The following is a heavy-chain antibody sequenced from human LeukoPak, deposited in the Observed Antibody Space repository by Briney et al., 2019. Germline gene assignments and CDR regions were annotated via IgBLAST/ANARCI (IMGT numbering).Heavy chain of an antibody. Sequence: SETLSLTCTVSGGSISSYYWSWIRQPPGKGLGWIGYIYYSGSTNYNPSLKSRVTISVDTSKNQFSLKLSSVTAADTAVYYCAREAGYFAFDIWGQGTMVTVSS. CDR1: GGSISSYY. CDR2: IYYSGST. CDR3: AREAGYFAFDI. D-gene: IGHD3-9*01. J-gene: IGHJ3*02. V-gene: IGHV4-59*01.